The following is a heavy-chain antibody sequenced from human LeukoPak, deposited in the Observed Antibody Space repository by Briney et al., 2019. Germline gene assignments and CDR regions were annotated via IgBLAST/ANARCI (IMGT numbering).Heavy chain of an antibody. CDR2: IKQDGSEM. CDR1: GFTFSTYW. D-gene: IGHD3-3*01. Sequence: PGGSLRLSCAASGFTFSTYWMSWVRQAPGKGLEWVANIKQDGSEMYYVDSVKGRFTISRDNAKNSLYLQMNTLRPEDTAVYYCARERQNKDFWSGGDYWGQGTLVTVSS. CDR3: ARERQNKDFWSGGDY. J-gene: IGHJ4*02. V-gene: IGHV3-7*01.